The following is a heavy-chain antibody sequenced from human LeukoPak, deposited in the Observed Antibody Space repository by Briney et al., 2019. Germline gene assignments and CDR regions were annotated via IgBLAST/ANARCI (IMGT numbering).Heavy chain of an antibody. D-gene: IGHD2-8*01. V-gene: IGHV3-74*01. CDR3: GRGGNGIDI. J-gene: IGHJ3*02. Sequence: GGSLRLSCAASGFTFSHYLMHWVRQAPGKGLVWVSRINSDESNTNSYADSVKGRFIISRDNAKNTLYLQMNSLRAEDTAVYFSGRGGNGIDIWGQGTTVIVSS. CDR1: GFTFSHYL. CDR2: INSDESNT.